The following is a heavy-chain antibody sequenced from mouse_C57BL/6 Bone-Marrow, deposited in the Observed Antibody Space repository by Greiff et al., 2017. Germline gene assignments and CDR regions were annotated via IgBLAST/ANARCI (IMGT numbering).Heavy chain of an antibody. Sequence: EVHLVESGGGLVKPGGSLKLSCAASGFTFSSYTMSWVRQTPEKRLEWVATISGGGGNTYYPDSVKGRFTISRDNAKNTLYLQMSSLRSEDTALYYCARHSSNYVRYAMDYWGQGTSVTVSS. CDR3: ARHSSNYVRYAMDY. J-gene: IGHJ4*01. CDR1: GFTFSSYT. D-gene: IGHD2-5*01. V-gene: IGHV5-9*01. CDR2: ISGGGGNT.